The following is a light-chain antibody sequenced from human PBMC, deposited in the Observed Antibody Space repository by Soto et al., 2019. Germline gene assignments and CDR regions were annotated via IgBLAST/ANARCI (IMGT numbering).Light chain of an antibody. CDR3: QQYYRPWT. V-gene: IGKV4-1*01. CDR1: QSVLYSSNNKNY. J-gene: IGKJ1*01. CDR2: WAS. Sequence: DIVMTQSPDSLAVSLGERATINCKSSQSVLYSSNNKNYLAWYQQKPGQPPELLIYWASTRESGVPARFSGSGSGTDFTLTISSLQAEDVAVYYCQQYYRPWTFGQGTKVEIK.